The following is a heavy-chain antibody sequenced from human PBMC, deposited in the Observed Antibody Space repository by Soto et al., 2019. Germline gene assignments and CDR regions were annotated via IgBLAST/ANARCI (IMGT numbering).Heavy chain of an antibody. Sequence: PGGSLRLSCAASGFTFSSYDMHWVRQAPGKGLEWVAVISYDGSNKYYADSVKGRFTISRDNSKNTLYLQMNSLRAEDTAVYYCARGPLYCSGGSCYTSFDYWGQGTLVTVSS. CDR1: GFTFSSYD. V-gene: IGHV3-30-3*01. J-gene: IGHJ4*02. CDR3: ARGPLYCSGGSCYTSFDY. CDR2: ISYDGSNK. D-gene: IGHD2-15*01.